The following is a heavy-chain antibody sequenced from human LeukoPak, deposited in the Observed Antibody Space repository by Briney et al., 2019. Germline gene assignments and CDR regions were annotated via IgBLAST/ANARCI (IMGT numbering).Heavy chain of an antibody. CDR2: IYPRDGST. D-gene: IGHD3-3*01. CDR1: GYSFTSNY. V-gene: IGHV1-46*01. J-gene: IGHJ1*01. CDR3: ARGYYDFWSGYYNAEYFQH. Sequence: ASVKVSCKASGYSFTSNYIHWVRQAPGQGLEWMGMIYPRDGSTSYAQKFQGRVTMTTDTSTSTAYMELRSLRSDDTAVYYCARGYYDFWSGYYNAEYFQHWGQGTLVTVSS.